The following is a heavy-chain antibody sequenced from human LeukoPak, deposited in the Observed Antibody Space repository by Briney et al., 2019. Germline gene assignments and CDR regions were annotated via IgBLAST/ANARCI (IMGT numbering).Heavy chain of an antibody. CDR1: GDSVSSGSYK. J-gene: IGHJ4*02. V-gene: IGHV4-61*01. D-gene: IGHD3-3*01. Sequence: SLTLSLTCTVSGDSVSSGSYKWSWIRQPPGKGLEWIGYYYYSGSTHYNPSLKSRVTVSLDTSKNQFSLKLSSVTAADTAVYYCARVGDFAGHYWGQGTLVTVSS. CDR2: YYYSGST. CDR3: ARVGDFAGHY.